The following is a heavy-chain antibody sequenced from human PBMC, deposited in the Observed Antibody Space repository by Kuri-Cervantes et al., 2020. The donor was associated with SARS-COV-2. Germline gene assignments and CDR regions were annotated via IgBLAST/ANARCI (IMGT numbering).Heavy chain of an antibody. D-gene: IGHD5-18*01. Sequence: ASVKVSCKASGYTFTGYYMHWVRQAPGQGLEWMGWINPSGGTKYAQKFQGRVTMTRDTSISTAYMELSRLRSDDTAVYYCARYYSYPLYYGMDVWGQGTTVTVSS. V-gene: IGHV1-2*02. CDR3: ARYYSYPLYYGMDV. CDR2: INPSGGT. J-gene: IGHJ6*02. CDR1: GYTFTGYY.